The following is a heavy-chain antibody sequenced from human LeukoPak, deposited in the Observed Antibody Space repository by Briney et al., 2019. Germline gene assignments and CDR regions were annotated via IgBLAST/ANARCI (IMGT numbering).Heavy chain of an antibody. Sequence: SVKVSCKASGGTFSSYAISWVRQAPGQGLEWMGWISAYNGNTNYAQKFQGRVTITADESTSTAYMELSSLRSEDTAVYYCARSMVRGVGDYYYMDVWGKGTTVTVSS. CDR1: GGTFSSYA. J-gene: IGHJ6*03. D-gene: IGHD3-10*01. V-gene: IGHV1-69*01. CDR2: ISAYNGNT. CDR3: ARSMVRGVGDYYYMDV.